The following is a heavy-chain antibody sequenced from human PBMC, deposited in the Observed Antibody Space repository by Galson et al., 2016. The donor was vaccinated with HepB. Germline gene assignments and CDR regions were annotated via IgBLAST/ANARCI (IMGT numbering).Heavy chain of an antibody. V-gene: IGHV3-23*01. J-gene: IGHJ4*02. CDR3: AKAPSGWSYYFDY. D-gene: IGHD6-19*01. Sequence: SLRLSCAASGLTFSSYAMSWVRQAPGKGLEWVSTMSGSGGTTYCADSVKGRSTISRDNPRNTVFLQMNSLTAEDTAVYYCAKAPSGWSYYFDYWGQGILVTVSS. CDR1: GLTFSSYA. CDR2: MSGSGGTT.